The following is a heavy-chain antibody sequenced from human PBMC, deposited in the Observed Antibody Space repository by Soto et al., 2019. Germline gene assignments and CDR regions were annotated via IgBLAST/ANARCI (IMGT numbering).Heavy chain of an antibody. CDR3: TRRYNWNDNEFDP. D-gene: IGHD1-20*01. V-gene: IGHV4-39*01. Sequence: TSETLSLTCTVSGASISVHSYYLTWIRQPPGKGLEWIGSSYYSGTTYFNPSLKSRATISVDTSKNQFSLRLTSVTAADTAIYYCTRRYNWNDNEFDPWGPGALVTGSS. J-gene: IGHJ5*02. CDR2: SYYSGTT. CDR1: GASISVHSYY.